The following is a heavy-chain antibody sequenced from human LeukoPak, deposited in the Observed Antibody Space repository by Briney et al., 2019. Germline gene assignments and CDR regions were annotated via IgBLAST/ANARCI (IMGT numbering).Heavy chain of an antibody. D-gene: IGHD3-22*01. CDR1: GFTFSSYW. CDR3: ARDLYRIVVVPHYFDY. Sequence: GGSLRLSCAASGFTFSSYWMSWVRQAPGKGLKWVANIKQDGSEKYYVDSVKGRFTISRDDAKNSLYLQMNSLRAEDTAVYYCARDLYRIVVVPHYFDYWGQGTLVTVSS. CDR2: IKQDGSEK. J-gene: IGHJ4*02. V-gene: IGHV3-7*01.